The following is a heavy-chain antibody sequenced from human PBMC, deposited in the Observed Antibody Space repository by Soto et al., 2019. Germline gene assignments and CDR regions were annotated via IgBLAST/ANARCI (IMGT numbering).Heavy chain of an antibody. J-gene: IGHJ4*01. V-gene: IGHV3-74*01. CDR1: GVTLSGRS. D-gene: IGHD3-16*02. CDR2: IDNAGTDS. CDR3: NDY. Sequence: EVQLVESGGGLVQPGGSLRLSCADSGVTLSGRSMHWVRPAPGEGLEWVSGIDNAGTDSTYADSVKGRFTSTRAYVKPMPPRPRNTPGGKAAPGCLVNDY.